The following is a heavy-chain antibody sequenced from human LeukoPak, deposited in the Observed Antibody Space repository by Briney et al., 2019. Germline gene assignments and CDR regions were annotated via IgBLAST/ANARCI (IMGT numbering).Heavy chain of an antibody. CDR3: ARSRYRYYYYMDV. CDR2: IYYSGST. D-gene: IGHD1-1*01. J-gene: IGHJ6*03. CDR1: GGSISSSSYY. Sequence: PSETLSLTCTVSGGSISSSSYYWGWIRQPPGKGLEGSGSIYYSGSTYYNPSLKSRVTISVDTAKNQFSLKLSSVTAADTAVYYCARSRYRYYYYMDVWGKGTTVTVSS. V-gene: IGHV4-39*07.